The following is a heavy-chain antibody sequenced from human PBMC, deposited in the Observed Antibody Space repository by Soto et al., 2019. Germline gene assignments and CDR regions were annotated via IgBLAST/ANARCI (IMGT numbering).Heavy chain of an antibody. V-gene: IGHV4-31*03. CDR3: ARGGPERYYYGCMDV. CDR2: IYYSGST. CDR1: GGSISSGGYY. Sequence: QVQLQESGPGLVKPSQTLSLTCTVSGGSISSGGYYWSWIRQHPGKGLEWIGYIYYSGSTYYNPSLKSRVTISVDTSKNQFSLKLSSVTAADTAVYYCARGGPERYYYGCMDVWGQGTTVTVSS. J-gene: IGHJ6*02. D-gene: IGHD3-10*01.